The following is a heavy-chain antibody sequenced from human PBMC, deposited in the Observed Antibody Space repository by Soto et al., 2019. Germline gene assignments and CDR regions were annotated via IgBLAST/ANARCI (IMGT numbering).Heavy chain of an antibody. CDR3: ARAVTTLYYYYYMDV. J-gene: IGHJ6*03. CDR1: GFTVSSNY. V-gene: IGHV3-66*01. Sequence: ESGGGLVQPGGSLRLSCAASGFTVSSNYMSWVRQAPGKGLEWVSVIYSGGSTYYADSVKGRFTISRDNSKNTLYLQMNSLRAEDTAVYYCARAVTTLYYYYYMDVWGKGTTVTVSS. CDR2: IYSGGST. D-gene: IGHD4-4*01.